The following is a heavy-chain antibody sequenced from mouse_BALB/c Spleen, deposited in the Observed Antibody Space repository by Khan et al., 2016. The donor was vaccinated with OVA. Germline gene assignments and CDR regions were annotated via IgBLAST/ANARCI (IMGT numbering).Heavy chain of an antibody. J-gene: IGHJ3*01. D-gene: IGHD1-1*02. CDR3: TRSGWAAFAY. Sequence: QVQLKQSGAELVKLGASVKLSCKASGYTFTSYYIYWVKQRPGQGLEWIGGINPSNGGTYFNEKFESKATLTVDKSSSTAFMQVSSLTSEDSAVYYCTRSGWAAFAYWGQGNLVTVSA. CDR1: GYTFTSYY. CDR2: INPSNGGT. V-gene: IGHV1S81*02.